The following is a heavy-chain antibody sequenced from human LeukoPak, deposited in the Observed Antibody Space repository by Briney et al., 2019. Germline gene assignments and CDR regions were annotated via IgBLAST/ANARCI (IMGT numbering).Heavy chain of an antibody. D-gene: IGHD3-3*01. J-gene: IGHJ3*02. V-gene: IGHV1-8*01. CDR3: ATIFWSGYLYAFDI. CDR1: GYTFTSYD. CDR2: MNPNSGNT. Sequence: ASVKVSCKASGYTFTSYDINWVRQATGQGPEWMGWMNPNSGNTGYAQKFQGRVTMTRNTSISTAYMELSSLRSEDTAVYYCATIFWSGYLYAFDIWGQGTMVTVSS.